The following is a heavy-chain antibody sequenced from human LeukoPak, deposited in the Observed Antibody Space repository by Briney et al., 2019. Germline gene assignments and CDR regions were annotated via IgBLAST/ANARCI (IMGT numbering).Heavy chain of an antibody. D-gene: IGHD3-3*02. Sequence: SETLSLTCTVSGGSISSYYWTWIRQPAGGGLEWIGRISPSGSTNDNPSLKSRVTMSLDTSRNQFSLKVSSVTAADTAVYYCARGGINYVDYWGQGTLVTVSS. V-gene: IGHV4-4*07. J-gene: IGHJ4*02. CDR2: ISPSGST. CDR1: GGSISSYY. CDR3: ARGGINYVDY.